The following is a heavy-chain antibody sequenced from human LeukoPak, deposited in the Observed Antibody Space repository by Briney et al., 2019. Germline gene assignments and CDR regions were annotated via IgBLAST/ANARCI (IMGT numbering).Heavy chain of an antibody. CDR3: ARGKLRGGYGTDY. V-gene: IGHV4-31*03. CDR1: GGSISSGGYY. J-gene: IGHJ4*02. CDR2: IYYSGST. D-gene: IGHD5-24*01. Sequence: PSQTLSLTCTVSGGSISSGGYYWSWIRQHPGKGLEWIGYIYYSGSTYYNPSLKSRVTISVDTSKNQFSLKLSSVTAADTAVYYCARGKLRGGYGTDYWGQGTLVAVSS.